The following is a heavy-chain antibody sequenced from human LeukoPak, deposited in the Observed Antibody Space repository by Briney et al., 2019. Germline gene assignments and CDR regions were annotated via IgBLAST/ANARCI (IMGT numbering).Heavy chain of an antibody. D-gene: IGHD6-13*01. CDR2: ISGSGGNT. Sequence: PGGSLRLSCAASGFTFSSYAMSWVRQAPGKGLEWVSAISGSGGNTYYADSVKGRFTISRDNSKNTLYLQMNSLSAEDTAVYYCAKSYRGYTSSYYDYWGQGTLVTVST. V-gene: IGHV3-23*01. CDR3: AKSYRGYTSSYYDY. J-gene: IGHJ4*02. CDR1: GFTFSSYA.